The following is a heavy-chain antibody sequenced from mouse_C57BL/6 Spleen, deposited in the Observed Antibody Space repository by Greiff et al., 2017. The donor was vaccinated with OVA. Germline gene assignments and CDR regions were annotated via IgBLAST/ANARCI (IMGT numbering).Heavy chain of an antibody. CDR2: IDPSDSYT. V-gene: IGHV1-50*01. D-gene: IGHD2-1*01. CDR3: ARRIYYGNYDYFDY. Sequence: QVQLQQPGAELVKPGASVKLSCKASGYTFTSYWMQWVKQRPGQGLEWIGEIDPSDSYTNYNQKFKGKATLTVDTSSSTAYMQLSSLTSEDSAVYYCARRIYYGNYDYFDYWGQGTTLTVSS. CDR1: GYTFTSYW. J-gene: IGHJ2*01.